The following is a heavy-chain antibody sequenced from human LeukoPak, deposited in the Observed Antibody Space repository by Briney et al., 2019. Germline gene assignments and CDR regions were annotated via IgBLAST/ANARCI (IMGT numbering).Heavy chain of an antibody. CDR2: IYSGGST. CDR3: ASYVDTAMAAGVAFDI. V-gene: IGHV3-53*01. CDR1: GFTVSSNY. D-gene: IGHD5-18*01. Sequence: GGSLRLSCAASGFTVSSNYMSWVRQAPGKGLEWVSVIYSGGSTYYADSVKGRFTISRDKSNSSLYLQMNSLRAEGTAVYYCASYVDTAMAAGVAFDIWGQGTMVTVSS. J-gene: IGHJ3*02.